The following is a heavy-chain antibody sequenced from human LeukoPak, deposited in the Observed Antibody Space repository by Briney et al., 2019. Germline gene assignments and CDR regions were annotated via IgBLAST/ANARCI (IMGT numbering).Heavy chain of an antibody. CDR3: ARDKSSSWYYYYYYMDV. CDR2: IKHNGDEL. J-gene: IGHJ6*03. Sequence: PGGSLRLSCAASGFTFSSYWMTWVRQAPGKGLEWVANIKHNGDELNYVDSVEDRFTISRDNAKNSLYLHMTSLRAEDTAVYYCARDKSSSWYYYYYYMDVWGKGTTVTVSS. D-gene: IGHD6-13*01. CDR1: GFTFSSYW. V-gene: IGHV3-7*01.